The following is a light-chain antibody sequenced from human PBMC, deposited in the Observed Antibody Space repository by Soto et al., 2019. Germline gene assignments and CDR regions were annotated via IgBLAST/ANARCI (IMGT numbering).Light chain of an antibody. CDR1: QDIGNY. V-gene: IGKV1-33*01. J-gene: IGKJ3*01. CDR3: QQYENLPLT. CDR2: DAS. Sequence: IQMTQSTSSLSASVGDRVTITCQASQDIGNYLNWYQQKPGKAPKLLIYDASNLETGVPSRFSGRGSGTDLTFTIISLQPEDIATYYCQQYENLPLTFGPGTKVDIK.